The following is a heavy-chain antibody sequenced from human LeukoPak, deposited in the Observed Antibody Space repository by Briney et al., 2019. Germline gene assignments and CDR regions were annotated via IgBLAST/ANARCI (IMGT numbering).Heavy chain of an antibody. CDR1: GFTFSSYT. D-gene: IGHD3-10*01. CDR2: ISYDGSNN. V-gene: IGHV3-30-3*01. J-gene: IGHJ4*02. Sequence: GGSLRLSCAASGFTFSSYTMHWVRQEPGKGLEWVAVISYDGSNNYYADSVKGRFTISRDNSKNTLYLQMNSLGAEDTAVYYCARATVPDYWGQGTLVTVSS. CDR3: ARATVPDY.